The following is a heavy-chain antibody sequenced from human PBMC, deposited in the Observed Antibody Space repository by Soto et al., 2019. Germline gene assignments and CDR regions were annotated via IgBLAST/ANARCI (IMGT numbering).Heavy chain of an antibody. CDR2: ISAYNGNT. D-gene: IGHD3-22*01. Sequence: GASVKVSCKASCYTFTSYGISWVRQAPGQGLEWKGWISAYNGNTNYAQKLQGRVTMTTDTSTSTAYMELRSLRSDDTAVYYCARSAYYYDSSGSLLYWGQGTLVTSPQ. CDR1: CYTFTSYG. V-gene: IGHV1-18*01. CDR3: ARSAYYYDSSGSLLY. J-gene: IGHJ4*02.